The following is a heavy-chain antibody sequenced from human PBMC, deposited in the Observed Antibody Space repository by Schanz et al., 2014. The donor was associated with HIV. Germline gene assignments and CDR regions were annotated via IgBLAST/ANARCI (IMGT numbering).Heavy chain of an antibody. CDR1: GFTFSNYA. CDR2: ISYDGSNK. D-gene: IGHD2-15*01. Sequence: QVQLVESGGGVVQPGRSLRLSCAVSGFTFSNYAMHWVRQAPGKGLEWGAVISYDGSNKYYADSVKGRFTISRDNSKNTLYLQMYSLRAEDTAVYYCARGGIWEWDQPDFDYWGQGTLVTVSS. V-gene: IGHV3-30-3*01. J-gene: IGHJ4*02. CDR3: ARGGIWEWDQPDFDY.